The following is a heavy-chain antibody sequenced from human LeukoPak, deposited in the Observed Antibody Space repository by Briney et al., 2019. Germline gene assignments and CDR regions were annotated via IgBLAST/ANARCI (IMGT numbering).Heavy chain of an antibody. Sequence: SETLSLTRSVSGGSITSLYWSWVRQPPGKGLEYVGYVHHTGVTNYNPSLRGRVTVSMDASKNQFYLKLNSVTAADTAVYYCVRSATIAVFRYGMDVWGQGTTVTASS. D-gene: IGHD6-19*01. CDR2: VHHTGVT. CDR1: GGSITSLY. J-gene: IGHJ6*02. V-gene: IGHV4-59*11. CDR3: VRSATIAVFRYGMDV.